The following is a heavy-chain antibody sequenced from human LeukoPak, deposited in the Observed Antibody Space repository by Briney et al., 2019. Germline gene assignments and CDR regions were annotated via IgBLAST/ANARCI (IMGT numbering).Heavy chain of an antibody. J-gene: IGHJ4*02. Sequence: RSGGSLRLSCAASGFTFSTYEMTWVRQAPGKGLEWVSYMSYSGDAINYADSVKGRFTISRDNAKRSLFLQMNSLRAEDTAVYYCASTLWFRVNYWGQGTLVTVSS. V-gene: IGHV3-48*03. D-gene: IGHD3-10*01. CDR3: ASTLWFRVNY. CDR2: MSYSGDAI. CDR1: GFTFSTYE.